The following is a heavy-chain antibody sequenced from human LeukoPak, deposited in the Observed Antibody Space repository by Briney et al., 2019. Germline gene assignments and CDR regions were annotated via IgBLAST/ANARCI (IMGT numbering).Heavy chain of an antibody. Sequence: DSVKGRFTISRDNAKNSLYPEMTSLRTEDTAVYYCASGSPAGDYWGQGTLVTVSS. D-gene: IGHD1-26*01. V-gene: IGHV3-7*01. J-gene: IGHJ4*02. CDR3: ASGSPAGDY.